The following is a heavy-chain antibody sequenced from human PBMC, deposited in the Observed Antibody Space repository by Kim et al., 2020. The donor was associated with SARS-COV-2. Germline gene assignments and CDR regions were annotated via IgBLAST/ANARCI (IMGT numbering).Heavy chain of an antibody. V-gene: IGHV3-30*18. CDR3: VKTLGVIRGNWFGP. CDR1: GFNFNNYA. D-gene: IGHD3-10*01. J-gene: IGHJ5*02. Sequence: GGSLRLSCAASGFNFNNYAMHWVRQTPGKGLEWVAVISFDGDIKSYADSVKGRFTISRDNSKNTLYLQMNSLRTEDTAVYYCVKTLGVIRGNWFGPWGQG. CDR2: ISFDGDIK.